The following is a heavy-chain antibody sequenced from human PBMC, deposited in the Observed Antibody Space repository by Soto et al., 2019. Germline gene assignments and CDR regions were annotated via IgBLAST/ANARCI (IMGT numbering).Heavy chain of an antibody. V-gene: IGHV3-23*01. CDR1: AFSFGSYA. D-gene: IGHD3-3*01. Sequence: RLSCSASAFSFGSYALSWVRQAPGKGLEWVSTISGSDGKTFYADSVKGRFSISRDTSQNTLYLQMNSLRADDTAIYYCARWSYLDYWGQGTRVTVSS. CDR2: ISGSDGKT. CDR3: ARWSYLDY. J-gene: IGHJ4*02.